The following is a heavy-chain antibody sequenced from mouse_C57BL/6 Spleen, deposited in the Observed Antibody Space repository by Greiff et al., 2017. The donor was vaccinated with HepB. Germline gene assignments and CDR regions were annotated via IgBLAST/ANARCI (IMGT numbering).Heavy chain of an antibody. CDR1: GFTFSSYA. Sequence: EVKVVESGGGLVKPGGSLKLSCAASGFTFSSYAMSWVRQTPEKRLEWVATISDGGSYTYYPDNVKGRFTISRDNAKNNLNLQMSHLKSEDTAMYYCARDHPIYYGNYEGYFDVWGTGTTVTVSS. V-gene: IGHV5-4*01. CDR3: ARDHPIYYGNYEGYFDV. CDR2: ISDGGSYT. J-gene: IGHJ1*03. D-gene: IGHD2-1*01.